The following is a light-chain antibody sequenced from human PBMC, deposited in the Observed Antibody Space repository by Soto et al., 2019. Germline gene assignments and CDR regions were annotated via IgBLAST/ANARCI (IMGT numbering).Light chain of an antibody. V-gene: IGKV2-30*02. CDR2: ELS. CDR1: QSLVHSDGNIY. Sequence: LLTQSPLSLPVTLGRPASISCRSSQSLVHSDGNIYLSWFQQRPGQSPRRLIYELSKRDSGVPDRFSGRGSGTDFTLKISRVEADDVAVYYCMQVISKRSFGQGTKVEI. CDR3: MQVISKRS. J-gene: IGKJ1*01.